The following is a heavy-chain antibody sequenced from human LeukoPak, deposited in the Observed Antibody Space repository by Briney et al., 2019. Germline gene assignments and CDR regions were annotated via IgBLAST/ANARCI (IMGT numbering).Heavy chain of an antibody. CDR1: GFTFDDYD. V-gene: IGHV3-9*01. J-gene: IGHJ4*02. CDR2: ISWNSGSI. CDR3: ARDISGSYGGIDY. Sequence: GGSLRLSCAASGFTFDDYDMHWARQAPGKGLEWVSGISWNSGSIGYADSVKGRFTISRDNAKNSLYLQMNSLRAEDTALYYCARDISGSYGGIDYWGQGTLVTVSS. D-gene: IGHD1-26*01.